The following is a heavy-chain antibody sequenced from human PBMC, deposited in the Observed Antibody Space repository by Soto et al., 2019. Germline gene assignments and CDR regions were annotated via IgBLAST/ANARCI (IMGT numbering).Heavy chain of an antibody. CDR1: GFTVSSNY. CDR2: IYSGGST. V-gene: IGHV3-66*04. CDR3: ARLQVFSQYQLPDDAFDI. Sequence: TGGSLRLSCAASGFTVSSNYMSWGRQAPGKGLEWVSVIYSGGSTYYADSVKGRFTISRDNSKNTLYLQMNSLRAEDTAVYYCARLQVFSQYQLPDDAFDIWGQGTMVTVSS. D-gene: IGHD2-2*01. J-gene: IGHJ3*02.